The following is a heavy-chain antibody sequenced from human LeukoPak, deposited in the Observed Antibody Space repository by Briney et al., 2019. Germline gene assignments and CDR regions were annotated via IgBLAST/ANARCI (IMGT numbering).Heavy chain of an antibody. CDR3: ARQSYYDSSGYSPLSAFDI. CDR2: ICPGDSDT. V-gene: IGHV5-51*01. J-gene: IGHJ3*02. Sequence: GESLKVSSKGSGYSFTSYWIGWVSQMPGKGLEWMGIICPGDSDTRYSPSFQGQVTISADKSISTAYLQWSSLKASDTAMYYCARQSYYDSSGYSPLSAFDIWGQGTMVTVSS. D-gene: IGHD3-22*01. CDR1: GYSFTSYW.